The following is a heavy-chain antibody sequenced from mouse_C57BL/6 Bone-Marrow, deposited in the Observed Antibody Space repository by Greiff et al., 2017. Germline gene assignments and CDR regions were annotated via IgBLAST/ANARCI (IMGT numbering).Heavy chain of an antibody. Sequence: QVHVKQSGAELARPGASVKLSCKASGYTFTSYGISWVKQRTGQGLEWIGEIYPRSGNTYYNEKFKGKATLTADKSSSTAYMELRSLTSEDSAVYFCAREELRPVFDYWGQGTTLTVSS. D-gene: IGHD2-4*01. V-gene: IGHV1-81*01. J-gene: IGHJ2*01. CDR3: AREELRPVFDY. CDR2: IYPRSGNT. CDR1: GYTFTSYG.